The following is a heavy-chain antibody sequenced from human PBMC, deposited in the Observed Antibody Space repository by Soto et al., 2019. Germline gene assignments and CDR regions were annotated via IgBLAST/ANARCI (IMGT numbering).Heavy chain of an antibody. CDR2: INHSGST. V-gene: IGHV4-34*01. D-gene: IGHD6-19*01. CDR3: ARRYKVAKIIAVAGRGHYYYGMEV. CDR1: GDSISSYY. J-gene: IGHJ6*02. Sequence: SETLSLTCTVSGDSISSYYWSWIRQPPGKGLEWSGEINHSGSTNYNPSLKSRVTISVDTSKNQFSLKLSSVTAADTAVYYCARRYKVAKIIAVAGRGHYYYGMEVWGQGTTVTVSS.